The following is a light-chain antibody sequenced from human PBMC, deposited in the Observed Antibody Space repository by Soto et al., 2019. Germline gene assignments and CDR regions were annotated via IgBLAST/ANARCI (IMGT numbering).Light chain of an antibody. CDR1: QSVRSSY. CDR2: AAS. J-gene: IGKJ1*01. V-gene: IGKV3-20*01. Sequence: IGLAPSHDTLSFSPGESATLSCRASQSVRSSYLAWYQQTPGQTPRLLIYAASSRATGTPDRFSGSGSGTDFSLTISRLEAEDFAVYYCHQYGTSVGTFAQGTKVAIK. CDR3: HQYGTSVGT.